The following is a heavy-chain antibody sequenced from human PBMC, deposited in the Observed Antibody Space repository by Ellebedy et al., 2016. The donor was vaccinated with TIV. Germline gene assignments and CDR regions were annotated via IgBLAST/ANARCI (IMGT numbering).Heavy chain of an antibody. CDR1: GYTFTSYG. D-gene: IGHD3-22*01. Sequence: ASVKVSCXASGYTFTSYGISWVRQAPGQGLEWMGGIIPIFGTANYAQKFQGRVTLTRDTSITSTAYMELSSLTSDDTAVYFCARGDFDNHDNNGPLDYWGQGTLVTVSS. J-gene: IGHJ4*02. CDR2: IIPIFGTA. CDR3: ARGDFDNHDNNGPLDY. V-gene: IGHV1-18*01.